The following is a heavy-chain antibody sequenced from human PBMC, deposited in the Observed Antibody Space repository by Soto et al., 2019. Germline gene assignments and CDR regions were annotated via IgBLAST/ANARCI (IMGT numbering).Heavy chain of an antibody. CDR2: ISAYDGKT. Sequence: ASVKVSCKASGYTFTGYFIHWVRQAPGQGLELMGWISAYDGKTTYAEKFQGRVTMTTDASTSTAYMELRSLRSDDTAVYYCARDPHEYWTSYWFDPWGQGTLVTVSS. D-gene: IGHD3-3*01. CDR1: GYTFTGYF. CDR3: ARDPHEYWTSYWFDP. J-gene: IGHJ5*02. V-gene: IGHV1-18*04.